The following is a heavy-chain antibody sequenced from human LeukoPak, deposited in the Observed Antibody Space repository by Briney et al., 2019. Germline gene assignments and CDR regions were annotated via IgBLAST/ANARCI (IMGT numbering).Heavy chain of an antibody. Sequence: KPSETLSLTCTVSGGSISSSYWSWIRQPPGKGLEWIGYIYYSGSTNYNPSLKSRVTISVDTSKNQFSLKLSSVTAANTAVYYCARSLEYYYDSSGYYSDAFDIWGQGTMVTVSS. D-gene: IGHD3-22*01. CDR2: IYYSGST. V-gene: IGHV4-59*01. CDR3: ARSLEYYYDSSGYYSDAFDI. CDR1: GGSISSSY. J-gene: IGHJ3*02.